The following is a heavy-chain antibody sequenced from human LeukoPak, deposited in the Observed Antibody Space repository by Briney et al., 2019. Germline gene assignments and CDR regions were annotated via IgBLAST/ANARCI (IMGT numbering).Heavy chain of an antibody. CDR2: INTNTGNP. V-gene: IGHV7-4-1*02. J-gene: IGHJ6*02. CDR3: ARDDSVSYGVYYGMDV. CDR1: GYTFISYA. D-gene: IGHD5-18*01. Sequence: GASVKVSCKASGYTFISYAVNWVRQAPGQGLEWMGWINTNTGNPTYAQGFTGRFVFSLDTSVSTAYLQISSLKAEDTAVYYCARDDSVSYGVYYGMDVWGQGTTVTVSS.